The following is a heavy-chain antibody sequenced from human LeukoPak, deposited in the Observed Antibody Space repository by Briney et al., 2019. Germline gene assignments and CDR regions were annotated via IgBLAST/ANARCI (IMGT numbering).Heavy chain of an antibody. CDR3: ARDKNPTYHYDSSGYLNYFDY. V-gene: IGHV1-46*01. CDR1: GYTFTSYY. J-gene: IGHJ4*02. D-gene: IGHD3-22*01. Sequence: ASVKVSCKASGYTFTSYYMHWVRQAPGQGLEWMGIINPSGGSTSYAQKFQGRVTMTRDASTSTVYMELSSLRSEDTAVYYCARDKNPTYHYDSSGYLNYFDYWGQGTLVTVSS. CDR2: INPSGGST.